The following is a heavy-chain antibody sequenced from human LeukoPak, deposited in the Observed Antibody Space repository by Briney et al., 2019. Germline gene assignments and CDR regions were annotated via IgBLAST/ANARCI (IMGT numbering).Heavy chain of an antibody. CDR1: GFTFDDYA. D-gene: IGHD2/OR15-2a*01. J-gene: IGHJ6*03. V-gene: IGHV3-9*01. CDR3: AKDAYGGATFFYYMDV. CDR2: INWNSGNI. Sequence: PGGSLRLSCAGSGFTFDDYAMHWVRQTPGKGLEWVSGINWNSGNIAYADFVGGRFTISRDNAKNSLSLQMNSLSDEDTAVYYCAKDAYGGATFFYYMDVWGKGTTVTVSS.